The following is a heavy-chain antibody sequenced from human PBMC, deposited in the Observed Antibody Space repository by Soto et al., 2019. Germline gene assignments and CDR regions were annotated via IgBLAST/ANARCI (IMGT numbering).Heavy chain of an antibody. Sequence: GESLKISCKGSGYSFTSYWIGWVRQMPGKGLEWMGIIYPGDSDTRYSPSFQGQVTISADKSISTAYLQWRSLKASDTAMYYCARLAPVAENSAAFDIWGQGTMVTVSS. CDR1: GYSFTSYW. CDR3: ARLAPVAENSAAFDI. J-gene: IGHJ3*02. V-gene: IGHV5-51*01. D-gene: IGHD6-19*01. CDR2: IYPGDSDT.